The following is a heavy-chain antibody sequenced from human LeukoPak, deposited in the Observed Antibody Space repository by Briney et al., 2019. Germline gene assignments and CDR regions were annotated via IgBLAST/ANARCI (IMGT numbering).Heavy chain of an antibody. CDR3: ARGPGAVRGVSYYGMDV. D-gene: IGHD3-10*01. V-gene: IGHV3-30-3*01. J-gene: IGHJ6*02. CDR1: GFTFSSYA. CDR2: ISYDGSNK. Sequence: GGSLRLSCAASGFTFSSYAMHWVRQAPGKGLEWVAVISYDGSNKYYADSVKGRFTISRDNSKNTLYLQMNSLRAEDTAVYYCARGPGAVRGVSYYGMDVWGQGTTVTVSS.